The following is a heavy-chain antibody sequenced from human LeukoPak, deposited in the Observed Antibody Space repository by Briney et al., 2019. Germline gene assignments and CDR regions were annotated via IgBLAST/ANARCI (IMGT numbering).Heavy chain of an antibody. CDR3: ARASPSYYYDSSGYSYYYYYMDV. V-gene: IGHV1-8*03. CDR2: MNPNSGNT. Sequence: ASVKVSCKASGYTFTSYDINWVRQATGQGLEWMGWMNPNSGNTGYAQKFQGRVTITRNTSISTAYMELSSLRSEDTAVYYCARASPSYYYDSSGYSYYYYYMDVWGKGTTVTVSS. J-gene: IGHJ6*03. CDR1: GYTFTSYD. D-gene: IGHD3-22*01.